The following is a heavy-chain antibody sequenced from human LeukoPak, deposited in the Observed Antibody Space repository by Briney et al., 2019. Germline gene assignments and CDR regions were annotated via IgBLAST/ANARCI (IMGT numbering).Heavy chain of an antibody. CDR3: ARTLMITFGGVLEEYYFDY. J-gene: IGHJ4*02. Sequence: ASVKVSCKASGYTFTGYYMHWVRQAPGQGLEWMGWINPNSGGTNYAQKFQGRVTMTRDTSISTAYMELSRLRSDDTAVYYCARTLMITFGGVLEEYYFDYWGQGTLVTVSS. V-gene: IGHV1-2*02. D-gene: IGHD3-16*01. CDR2: INPNSGGT. CDR1: GYTFTGYY.